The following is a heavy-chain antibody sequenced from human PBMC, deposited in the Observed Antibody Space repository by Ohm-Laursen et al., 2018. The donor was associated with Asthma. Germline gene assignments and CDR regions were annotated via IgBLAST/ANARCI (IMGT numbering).Heavy chain of an antibody. CDR3: AREEGQWPVLGY. CDR1: GFTFRSYA. Sequence: SLRLSCAAPGFTFRSYAMHWVRQAPGKGLEWVAVISNDGTNQYYADSVKGRFTISRDNSKNTLYLQMNSLRAEDTAVYYCAREEGQWPVLGYWGQGTLVTVSS. D-gene: IGHD6-19*01. CDR2: ISNDGTNQ. V-gene: IGHV3-30*04. J-gene: IGHJ4*02.